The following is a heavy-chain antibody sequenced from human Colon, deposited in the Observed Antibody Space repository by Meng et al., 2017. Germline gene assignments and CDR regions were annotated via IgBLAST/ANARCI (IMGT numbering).Heavy chain of an antibody. Sequence: EVQLVESGGGLVQPGGSLRLSCAATGFTFSSYAMSWVRLAPGKGLEWVSSFSGSGGSTLYADSVKGRFTISRDNAKNTLYLQMNSLRAEDTAVYYCARDGGHRADSWGQGTLVTVSS. CDR3: ARDGGHRADS. D-gene: IGHD2-15*01. J-gene: IGHJ4*02. CDR1: GFTFSSYA. CDR2: FSGSGGST. V-gene: IGHV3-23*04.